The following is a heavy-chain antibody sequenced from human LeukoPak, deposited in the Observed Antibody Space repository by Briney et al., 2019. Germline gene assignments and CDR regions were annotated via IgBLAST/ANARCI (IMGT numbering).Heavy chain of an antibody. J-gene: IGHJ5*02. CDR2: INPTTGGT. V-gene: IGHV1-2*02. Sequence: GASVKVSCTASGYTFTGNYLTWLRQAPGQGFEWMGWINPTTGGTNFAQKFQGRVTMTRDTYINTVYMELTGLISDDTAVYYCARGGATVVGTRADWFDGWGQGTLVTVSS. D-gene: IGHD6-13*01. CDR1: GYTFTGNY. CDR3: ARGGATVVGTRADWFDG.